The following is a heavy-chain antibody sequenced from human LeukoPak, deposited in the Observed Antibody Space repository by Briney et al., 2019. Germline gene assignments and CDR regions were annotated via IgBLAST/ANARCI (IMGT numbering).Heavy chain of an antibody. CDR3: ASSFYYDSRDY. Sequence: SETLSLTCNVSGDSFSSYFWSWIRQPPGKGLEWIGEITPSGSTNYSPSLKSRVSISIDTSKKKLSLRLTSVTAADSAVYYCASSFYYDSRDYWGQGTLVTVSS. J-gene: IGHJ4*02. D-gene: IGHD3-22*01. CDR2: ITPSGST. CDR1: GDSFSSYF. V-gene: IGHV4-34*01.